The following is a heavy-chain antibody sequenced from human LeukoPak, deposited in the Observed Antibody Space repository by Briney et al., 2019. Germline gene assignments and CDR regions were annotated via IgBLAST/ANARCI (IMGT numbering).Heavy chain of an antibody. CDR1: GGSISSGGFY. CDR3: ARHGEDYGSGSYYNPGEFRFDY. D-gene: IGHD3-10*01. CDR2: IYYSGST. V-gene: IGHV4-31*03. J-gene: IGHJ4*02. Sequence: SETLSLTCTVSGGSISSGGFYWSWIRQHPGKGLEWIGYIYYSGSTYYNPSLKSRVTISVDTSKNQFSLKLSSVTAADTAVYYCARHGEDYGSGSYYNPGEFRFDYWGQGTLVTVSS.